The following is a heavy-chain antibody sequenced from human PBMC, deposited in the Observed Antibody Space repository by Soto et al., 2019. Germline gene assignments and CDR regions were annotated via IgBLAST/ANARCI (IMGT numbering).Heavy chain of an antibody. CDR2: INHSGVT. CDR3: ARFSGSYYYAMDV. V-gene: IGHV4-34*01. Sequence: ETLSLTCAVYGGSFSGYYWSWIRQPPGKGLEWIGEINHSGVTNYKPSLKRRVTISVDTSKNQFSLQLKSVTAADTALYYCARFSGSYYYAMDVWGQGSTVTV. CDR1: GGSFSGYY. J-gene: IGHJ6*02. D-gene: IGHD6-19*01.